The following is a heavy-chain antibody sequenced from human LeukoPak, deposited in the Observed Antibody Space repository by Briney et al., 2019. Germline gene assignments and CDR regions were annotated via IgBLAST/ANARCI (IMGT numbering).Heavy chain of an antibody. V-gene: IGHV4-39*07. CDR3: ARGPRYYGSGSYLNY. J-gene: IGHJ4*02. CDR2: IYYSGST. Sequence: PSETLSLTCTVSGGSISSSSYYWGWIRQPPGKGLEWIGSIYYSGSTYYNPSLRSRVTISVDTSKNQFSLKLSSVTAADTAVYYCARGPRYYGSGSYLNYWGQGTLVTVSS. CDR1: GGSISSSSYY. D-gene: IGHD3-10*01.